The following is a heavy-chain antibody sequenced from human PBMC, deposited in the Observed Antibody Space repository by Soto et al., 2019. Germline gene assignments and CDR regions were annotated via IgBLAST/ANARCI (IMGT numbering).Heavy chain of an antibody. CDR2: IYWDDDK. J-gene: IGHJ4*02. V-gene: IGHV2-5*02. D-gene: IGHD3-22*01. CDR3: AHRRRYYDSSGYYYLDY. Sequence: ITLKESGPPLVKPTQTLTLTCTFSGFSLSTSGVGVGWIRQPPGKALEWLALIYWDDDKRYSPSLKSRLTITKDTSKNQVVLTMTNMDPVDTATYYCAHRRRYYDSSGYYYLDYWGQGTLVTVSS. CDR1: GFSLSTSGVG.